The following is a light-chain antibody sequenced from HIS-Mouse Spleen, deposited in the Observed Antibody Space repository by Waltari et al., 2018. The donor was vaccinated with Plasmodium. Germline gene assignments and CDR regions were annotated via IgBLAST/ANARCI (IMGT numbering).Light chain of an antibody. J-gene: IGKJ2*01. Sequence: VLPQPPATLSSSPGERATLSCRASQSVSSSYLAWYQQKPGQAPRLLIYGASSRATGIPDRFSGSGSGTDVTLTISRLEPEDFAVYYCQQYGSSPYTFGQGTKLEIK. V-gene: IGKV3-20*01. CDR2: GAS. CDR3: QQYGSSPYT. CDR1: QSVSSSY.